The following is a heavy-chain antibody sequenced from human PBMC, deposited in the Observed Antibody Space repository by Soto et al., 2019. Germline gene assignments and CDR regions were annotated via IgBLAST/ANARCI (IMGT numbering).Heavy chain of an antibody. CDR2: INPSGGST. CDR3: ARAPEVSSSWYRGRYFQH. V-gene: IGHV1-46*01. CDR1: GYTFTSYY. J-gene: IGHJ1*01. D-gene: IGHD6-13*01. Sequence: GASVKVSCKASGYTFTSYYMHWVRQAPGQGLEWMGIINPSGGSTSYAQKFEGRVTMTRDTSTSTVYMELSSLRSEDTAVYYSARAPEVSSSWYRGRYFQHCGQRTLGAVSS.